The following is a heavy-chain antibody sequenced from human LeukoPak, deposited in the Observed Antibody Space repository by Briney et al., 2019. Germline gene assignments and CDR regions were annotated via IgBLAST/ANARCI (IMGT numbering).Heavy chain of an antibody. CDR1: GYTFTGYY. Sequence: GASVKVSCKASGYTFTGYYMHWVRQAPGQGLEWMGGIIPIFGTTNYAQKFQGRVTITADASTSTAYMELSSLRSEDTAVYYCARSHSSERDYYYYYMDVWGKGTTVTISS. D-gene: IGHD6-25*01. V-gene: IGHV1-69*13. CDR2: IIPIFGTT. CDR3: ARSHSSERDYYYYYMDV. J-gene: IGHJ6*03.